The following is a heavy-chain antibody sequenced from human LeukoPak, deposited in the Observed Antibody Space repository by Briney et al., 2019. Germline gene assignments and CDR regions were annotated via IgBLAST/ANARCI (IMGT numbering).Heavy chain of an antibody. J-gene: IGHJ3*02. CDR2: INHSGST. Sequence: PSETLSLTCAVYGGSSSGYYWSWIRQPPGKGLEWIGEINHSGSTNYNPSLKSRVTISVDTSKNQFSLKLSSVTAADTAAYYCARALLYDILTGYYHAFDIWGQGTMVTVSS. D-gene: IGHD3-9*01. CDR1: GGSSSGYY. V-gene: IGHV4-34*01. CDR3: ARALLYDILTGYYHAFDI.